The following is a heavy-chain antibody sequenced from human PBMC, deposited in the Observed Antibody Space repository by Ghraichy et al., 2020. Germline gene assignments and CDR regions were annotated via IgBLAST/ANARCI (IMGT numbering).Heavy chain of an antibody. D-gene: IGHD6-13*01. Sequence: SETLSLTCAVYGGSFSGYYWSWIRQPPGKGLEWIGEINHSGSTNYNPSLKSRVTISVDTSKNQFSLKPSSVTAADTAVYYCARGVATWYSSSDNWFDPWGQGTLVTVSS. CDR1: GGSFSGYY. CDR2: INHSGST. J-gene: IGHJ5*02. CDR3: ARGVATWYSSSDNWFDP. V-gene: IGHV4-34*01.